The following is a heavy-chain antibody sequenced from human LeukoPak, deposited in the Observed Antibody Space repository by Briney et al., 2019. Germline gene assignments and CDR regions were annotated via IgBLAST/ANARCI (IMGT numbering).Heavy chain of an antibody. Sequence: PGGSLRLSCAASGFTFSSYSMNWVRQAPGKGLKWVSSISSSSSYIYYADSVKGRFTISRDNAKNSLYLQMNSLRAEDTAVYYCARVGSSPYYYYGMDVWGQGTTVTVSS. CDR2: ISSSSSYI. CDR1: GFTFSSYS. J-gene: IGHJ6*02. CDR3: ARVGSSPYYYYGMDV. D-gene: IGHD6-13*01. V-gene: IGHV3-21*01.